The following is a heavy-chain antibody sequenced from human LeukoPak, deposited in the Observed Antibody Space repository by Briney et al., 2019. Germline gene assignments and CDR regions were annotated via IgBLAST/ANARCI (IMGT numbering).Heavy chain of an antibody. CDR1: GGSFSGYY. Sequence: SETLSLTCAVYGGSFSGYYWSWIRQPPGKGLEWIGEINHSGSTNYNPSLKSRVTISVDTSKKQFSLKLSSVTAADTAVYYCARRPGWDYYGSGSYLYYYHYMDVWGKGTTVTISS. CDR2: INHSGST. V-gene: IGHV4-34*01. J-gene: IGHJ6*03. D-gene: IGHD3-10*01. CDR3: ARRPGWDYYGSGSYLYYYHYMDV.